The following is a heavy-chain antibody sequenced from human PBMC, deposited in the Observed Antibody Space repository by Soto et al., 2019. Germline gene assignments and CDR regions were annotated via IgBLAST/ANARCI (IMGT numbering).Heavy chain of an antibody. CDR2: ITGSGGYT. J-gene: IGHJ6*02. V-gene: IGHV3-23*01. Sequence: EVQLLESGGGLVQPGGSLRLSCAASGFTFSSYAMSWVRQAPGKGLEWVSGITGSGGYTFYADSVTGRFTISRDNSKTTLYLQMSSLRAEDTAVYYCAKERYYDILPGPENYYYHYGMDVWGQGTTVTVA. D-gene: IGHD3-9*01. CDR3: AKERYYDILPGPENYYYHYGMDV. CDR1: GFTFSSYA.